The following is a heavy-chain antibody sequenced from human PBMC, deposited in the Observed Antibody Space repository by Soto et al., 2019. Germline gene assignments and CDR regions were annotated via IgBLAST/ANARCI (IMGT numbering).Heavy chain of an antibody. CDR3: AKEGQGGVRYFAWFLFPRYYGMDV. J-gene: IGHJ6*02. V-gene: IGHV3-30*18. Sequence: GGSLRLSCAASGFTFSSYGMHWVRQAPGKGLEWVAVISYDGSNKYYADSVKGRFTISRDNSKNTLYLQMNSLRAEDTAMYYCAKEGQGGVRYFAWFLFPRYYGMDVWGQGTTVTVSS. CDR1: GFTFSSYG. D-gene: IGHD3-9*01. CDR2: ISYDGSNK.